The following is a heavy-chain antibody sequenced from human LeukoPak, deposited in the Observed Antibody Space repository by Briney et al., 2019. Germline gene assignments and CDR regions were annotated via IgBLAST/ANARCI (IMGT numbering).Heavy chain of an antibody. CDR1: GFTFSKSW. CDR2: ISGSGGST. V-gene: IGHV3-23*01. J-gene: IGHJ3*02. CDR3: AKDLTALSMVRDDAFDI. D-gene: IGHD3-10*01. Sequence: GGSLRLSCAASGFTFSKSWMGWVRQAPGKGLEWVSAISGSGGSTYYADSVKGRFTISRDNSKNTLYLQMNSLRAEDTAVYYCAKDLTALSMVRDDAFDIWGQGTMVTVSS.